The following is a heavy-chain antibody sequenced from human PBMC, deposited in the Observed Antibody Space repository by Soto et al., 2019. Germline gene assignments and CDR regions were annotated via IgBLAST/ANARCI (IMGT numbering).Heavy chain of an antibody. CDR3: SRWGTTGGLAV. V-gene: IGHV3-33*05. Sequence: QVQLVESGGGVVQPGTSLRLSCVGSGFTFRSYVIHWVRQAPGKGLEWVALTSYDGSNNFYGDSVKGRFTISRNNSRNTVELQLDILGFEDTALYYCSRWGTTGGLAVWGHGTLVYVSS. D-gene: IGHD3-16*01. CDR2: TSYDGSNN. CDR1: GFTFRSYV. J-gene: IGHJ4*01.